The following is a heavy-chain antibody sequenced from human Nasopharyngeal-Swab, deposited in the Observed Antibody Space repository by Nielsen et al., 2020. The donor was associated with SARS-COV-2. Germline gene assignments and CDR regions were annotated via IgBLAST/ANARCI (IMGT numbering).Heavy chain of an antibody. CDR3: AREWFGDHTPPTYYYGMDV. Sequence: VRQAPGKGLEWVANIKQDGSEKYYVDSVKGRFTISRDNAKNSLYLQMNSLRAEDTAVYYCAREWFGDHTPPTYYYGMDVWGQGTTVTASS. V-gene: IGHV3-7*03. CDR2: IKQDGSEK. J-gene: IGHJ6*02. D-gene: IGHD3-10*01.